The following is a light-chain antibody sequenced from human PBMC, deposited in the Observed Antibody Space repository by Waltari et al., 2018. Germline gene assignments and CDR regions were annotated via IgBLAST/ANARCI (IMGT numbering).Light chain of an antibody. CDR1: SSDVGAYDY. J-gene: IGLJ2*01. V-gene: IGLV2-14*01. Sequence: SALTQPDSVSGSPGQSITISCPGVSSDVGAYDYVSWYQQHPGTAPKVIIYDVSNRPSGVSNRFSGSKSGSSASLTISGLQAEDEADYYCSSYTSSTTGIFGGGTKLTVL. CDR3: SSYTSSTTGI. CDR2: DVS.